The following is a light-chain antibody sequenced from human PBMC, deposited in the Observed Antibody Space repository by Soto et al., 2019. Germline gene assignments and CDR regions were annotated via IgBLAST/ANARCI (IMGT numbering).Light chain of an antibody. V-gene: IGKV3-20*01. Sequence: EIVLTQSPGTLSLSPGERATLSCRASQTLSNSFIAWYQQKPGQAPRLLIYDTSSRATGVPDRYSASGSGTDFTLTISSLEPEDFAVYYCQQYGTSPWTFGQGTKV. J-gene: IGKJ1*01. CDR2: DTS. CDR3: QQYGTSPWT. CDR1: QTLSNSF.